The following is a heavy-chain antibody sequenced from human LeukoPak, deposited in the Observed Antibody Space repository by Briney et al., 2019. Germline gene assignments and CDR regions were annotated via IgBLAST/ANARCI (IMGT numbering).Heavy chain of an antibody. D-gene: IGHD6-19*01. V-gene: IGHV3-30*18. CDR1: GFTSSSYG. Sequence: GGSLRLSCAASGFTSSSYGMHWVRQAPGKGLEWVAVISYDGSNKYYADSVKGRFTISRDNSKNTLYLQMNSLRAEDTAVYYCAKGSVAVAGIVDYWGQGTLVTVSS. CDR2: ISYDGSNK. CDR3: AKGSVAVAGIVDY. J-gene: IGHJ4*02.